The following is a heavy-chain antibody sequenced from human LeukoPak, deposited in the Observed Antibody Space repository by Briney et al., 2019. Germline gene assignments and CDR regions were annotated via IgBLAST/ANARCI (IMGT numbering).Heavy chain of an antibody. Sequence: ASVKVSCKASGYTFTGYYMHWVRQAPRQGLEWMGWINPNSGGTNYAQKFQGRVTMTRDTSISTAYMELSRLRSDDTAVYYCARHGSSWYEVTYYMDVWGKGTTVTVSS. CDR2: INPNSGGT. CDR1: GYTFTGYY. D-gene: IGHD6-13*01. V-gene: IGHV1-2*02. CDR3: ARHGSSWYEVTYYMDV. J-gene: IGHJ6*03.